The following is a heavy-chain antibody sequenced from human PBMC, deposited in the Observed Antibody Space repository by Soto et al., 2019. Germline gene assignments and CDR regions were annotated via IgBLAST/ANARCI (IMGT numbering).Heavy chain of an antibody. Sequence: PVGSLRLSCASSGFTFSSYAMTWVRQAPGKGLEWVSTISGSGDSTYYADSVKGRFTISRDNSKNTLYLQMNSLRAEDTAVYYCTKTFFSGSGSYPGWFDPWGEGTLVTVSS. D-gene: IGHD3-10*01. CDR1: GFTFSSYA. CDR3: TKTFFSGSGSYPGWFDP. CDR2: ISGSGDST. J-gene: IGHJ5*02. V-gene: IGHV3-23*01.